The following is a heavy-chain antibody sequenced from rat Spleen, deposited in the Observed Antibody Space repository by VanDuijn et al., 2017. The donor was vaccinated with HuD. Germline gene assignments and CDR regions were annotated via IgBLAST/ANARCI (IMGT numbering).Heavy chain of an antibody. V-gene: IGHV2-16*01. CDR2: IWGDGST. Sequence: QVQLTESGPGLVQPSQTLSLTCTVSGFSLTSYGVSWVRQPPGKGLEWMGGIWGDGSTNYNSALKSRLSISRDTSKSQVFLKMNSLQTEDTAMYFCARLTIGSWGQGVMVTVSS. J-gene: IGHJ2*01. CDR1: GFSLTSYG. D-gene: IGHD1-3*01. CDR3: ARLTIGS.